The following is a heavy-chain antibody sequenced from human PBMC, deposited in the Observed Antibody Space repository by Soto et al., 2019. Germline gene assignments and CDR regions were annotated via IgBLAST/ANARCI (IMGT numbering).Heavy chain of an antibody. CDR3: ARAGHIASGWFDP. Sequence: GGSLRLSCAASGFTFSSYEINWVRQAPGKGLEWLSYISSSGSTIYYADSVKGRFTISRDNAKKSLYLQMNSLRAEDTAVYYCARAGHIASGWFDPWGQGTLVTVSS. CDR1: GFTFSSYE. D-gene: IGHD2-21*01. J-gene: IGHJ5*02. CDR2: ISSSGSTI. V-gene: IGHV3-48*03.